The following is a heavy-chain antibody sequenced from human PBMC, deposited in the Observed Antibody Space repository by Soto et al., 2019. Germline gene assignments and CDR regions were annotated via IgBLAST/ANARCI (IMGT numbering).Heavy chain of an antibody. V-gene: IGHV3-23*01. CDR3: AKEPSRGGGCFDY. CDR1: GFTFSSYA. CDR2: ISGSGGNT. Sequence: EVQLLESGGGLVQPGGSLRLSCAASGFTFSSYAMSWVRQAPGKGLEWVSAISGSGGNTYYADSVKGRFTISRDNSKNTRYRQMNSLRAEDTAVYYCAKEPSRGGGCFDYWGQGTLVTVSS. J-gene: IGHJ4*02. D-gene: IGHD6-19*01.